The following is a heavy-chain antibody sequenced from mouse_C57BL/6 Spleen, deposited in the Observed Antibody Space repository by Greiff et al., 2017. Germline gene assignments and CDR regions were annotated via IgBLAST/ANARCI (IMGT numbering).Heavy chain of an antibody. CDR1: GYTFTDYY. D-gene: IGHD4-1*01. V-gene: IGHV1-19*01. CDR3: ARVGTGTDLDY. CDR2: INPYNGGT. Sequence: EVQLQQSGPVLVKPGASVKMSCKASGYTFTDYYMNWVKQSHGKSLEWIGVINPYNGGTSYNQKFKGKATLTVDTSSSTDYMELNSLTSEDSAVYYGARVGTGTDLDYWGQGTTLTVSS. J-gene: IGHJ2*01.